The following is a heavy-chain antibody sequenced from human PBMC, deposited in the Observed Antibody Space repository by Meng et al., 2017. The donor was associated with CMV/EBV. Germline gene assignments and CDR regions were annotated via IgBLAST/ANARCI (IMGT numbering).Heavy chain of an antibody. J-gene: IGHJ4*02. V-gene: IGHV4-39*07. CDR2: IHYSGST. Sequence: GSLRLSCTVSGGSISSNGHYWAWIRQPPGKGLEWIGSIHYSGSTYHTPSLRSRVTISIDTSKNPFSLNLHPVTAADTAIYYCARDFGGGATENWGQGMLVTVSS. D-gene: IGHD3-16*01. CDR1: GGSISSNGHY. CDR3: ARDFGGGATEN.